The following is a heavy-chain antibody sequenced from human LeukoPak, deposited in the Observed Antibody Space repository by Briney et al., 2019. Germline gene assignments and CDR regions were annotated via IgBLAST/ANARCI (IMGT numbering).Heavy chain of an antibody. J-gene: IGHJ4*02. CDR2: IYYSGST. V-gene: IGHV4-39*01. Sequence: SETLSLTCTVSGGSISSSSYYWGWIRQPPGKGLEWIGSIYYSGSTYYNPSLKSRVTISVDTSKNQFSLKLSSVTPADTAVYYCARQSFGGTDFDYWGQGTLVTVSS. CDR1: GGSISSSSYY. D-gene: IGHD3-10*01. CDR3: ARQSFGGTDFDY.